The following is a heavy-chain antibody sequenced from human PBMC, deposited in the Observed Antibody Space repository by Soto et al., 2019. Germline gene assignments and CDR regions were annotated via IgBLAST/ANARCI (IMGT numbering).Heavy chain of an antibody. CDR1: GYTFTSYG. CDR2: ISAYNGNT. J-gene: IGHJ3*02. Sequence: ASVKVSCKASGYTFTSYGISWVRQAPGQRLEWMGWISAYNGNTNYAQKLQGRVTMTTDTSTSTAYMELRSLRSDDTAVYYCARGLGGVYDYIWGSYRANSAFDIWGQGTMGTVSS. D-gene: IGHD3-16*02. V-gene: IGHV1-18*01. CDR3: ARGLGGVYDYIWGSYRANSAFDI.